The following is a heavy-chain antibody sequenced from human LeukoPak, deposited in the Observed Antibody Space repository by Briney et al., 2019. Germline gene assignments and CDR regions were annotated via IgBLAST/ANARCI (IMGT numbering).Heavy chain of an antibody. D-gene: IGHD2-2*01. CDR1: GYTFTGYY. J-gene: IGHJ5*02. CDR2: INPNSGGT. CDR3: ARCIVVVPAALDWFDP. Sequence: GASVKVSCKASGYTFTGYYMHWVRQAPGQGLEWMGWINPNSGGTNYAQKFQGRVTMTRDTSISTAYMELSRLRSDDTAVYYCARCIVVVPAALDWFDPWGQGTLVTVSS. V-gene: IGHV1-2*02.